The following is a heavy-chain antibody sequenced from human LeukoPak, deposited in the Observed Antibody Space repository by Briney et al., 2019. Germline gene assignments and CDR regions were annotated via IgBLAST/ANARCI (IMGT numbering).Heavy chain of an antibody. V-gene: IGHV3-49*04. Sequence: GGSLRLSCTASGFTFGDYGMSWVRQAPGEGLEWVGFIRSKPYGGTTEYAASVKGRFTISRDDSESIAYLQMNSLETEDTAVYYRTRGDYYDSSGYYLLFDYWGQGTLVTVSS. CDR1: GFTFGDYG. CDR3: TRGDYYDSSGYYLLFDY. J-gene: IGHJ4*02. D-gene: IGHD3-22*01. CDR2: IRSKPYGGTT.